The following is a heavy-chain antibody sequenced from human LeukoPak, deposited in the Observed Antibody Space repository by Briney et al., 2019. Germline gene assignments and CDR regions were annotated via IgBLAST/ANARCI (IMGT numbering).Heavy chain of an antibody. D-gene: IGHD2-15*01. CDR2: IYTSGST. Sequence: SETLSLTCTVSGGSISSYYWSWIRQPAGKGLEWIGRIYTSGSTNYNPSLKSRVTMSVDTSKNQFSLKLSSVTAVDTAVYYCARGRFTGPRYCSGGSCYLNWFDPWGQGTLVTVSS. V-gene: IGHV4-4*07. CDR1: GGSISSYY. J-gene: IGHJ5*02. CDR3: ARGRFTGPRYCSGGSCYLNWFDP.